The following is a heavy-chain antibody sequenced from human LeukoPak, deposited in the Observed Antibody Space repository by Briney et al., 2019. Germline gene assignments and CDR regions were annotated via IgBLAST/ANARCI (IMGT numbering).Heavy chain of an antibody. D-gene: IGHD3-9*01. J-gene: IGHJ4*02. V-gene: IGHV3-21*04. CDR3: AKDGGGYDILTGLYYFDY. CDR2: ISSSSSYI. CDR1: GFTFSSYS. Sequence: GGSLRLSCAASGFTFSSYSMNWVRQAPGKGLEWVSSISSSSSYIYYADSVKGRFTISRDNAKNSLYLQMNSLRAEDTALYYCAKDGGGYDILTGLYYFDYWGQGTLVTVSS.